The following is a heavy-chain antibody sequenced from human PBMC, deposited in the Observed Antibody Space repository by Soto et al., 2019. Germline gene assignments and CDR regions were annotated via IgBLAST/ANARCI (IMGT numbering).Heavy chain of an antibody. CDR2: VSTSGRST. V-gene: IGHV3-64D*06. Sequence: GGDLRLSCSASALMLSESTIYWVRHVPRKGLEAISAVSTSGRSTYYADTVKDRFTTSRDNSKHTLFLQMGSLRPEATAIYYCVKQAHGLDGVAFDYWGQGTQVTVSS. CDR3: VKQAHGLDGVAFDY. CDR1: ALMLSEST. J-gene: IGHJ4*02. D-gene: IGHD2-15*01.